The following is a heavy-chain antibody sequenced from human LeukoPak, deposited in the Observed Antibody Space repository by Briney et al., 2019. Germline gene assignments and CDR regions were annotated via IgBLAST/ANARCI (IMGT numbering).Heavy chain of an antibody. CDR1: GFTFSSYA. Sequence: GGSLRLSCAASGFTFSSYAMSWVRQAPGKGLEWVSAISGSGGSTYYADSVKGRFTISRDNSKNTLYLQMNSLRAGDTAVYYCAADIVVVPDFVDYWGQGTLVTVSS. CDR3: AADIVVVPDFVDY. J-gene: IGHJ4*02. CDR2: ISGSGGST. D-gene: IGHD2-2*01. V-gene: IGHV3-23*01.